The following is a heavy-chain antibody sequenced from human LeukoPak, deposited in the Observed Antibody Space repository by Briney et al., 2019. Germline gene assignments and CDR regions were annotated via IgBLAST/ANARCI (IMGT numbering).Heavy chain of an antibody. Sequence: ASVKVSCKASGYTFTAYYMHWVRQAPGQGLEWMGWINPNSGGTDYAQKFQGRVTMTRDTSITTACMELSRLRSDDTAVYYCARAIDVAATPDYWGQGSLVTVSS. D-gene: IGHD2-15*01. CDR2: INPNSGGT. V-gene: IGHV1-2*02. J-gene: IGHJ4*02. CDR3: ARAIDVAATPDY. CDR1: GYTFTAYY.